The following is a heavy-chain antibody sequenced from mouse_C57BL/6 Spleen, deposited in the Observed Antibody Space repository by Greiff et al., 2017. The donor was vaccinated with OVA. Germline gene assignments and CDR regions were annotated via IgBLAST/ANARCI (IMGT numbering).Heavy chain of an antibody. Sequence: VKLVESGAELVRPGASVTLSCKASGYTFTDYEMHWVKQTPVHGLEWIGAIDPETGGTAYNQKFKGKAILTADKSSSTAYMELRSLTSEDSAVYYCTRYSNYPYAMDYWGQGTSVTVSS. J-gene: IGHJ4*01. CDR2: IDPETGGT. CDR3: TRYSNYPYAMDY. V-gene: IGHV1-15*01. CDR1: GYTFTDYE. D-gene: IGHD2-5*01.